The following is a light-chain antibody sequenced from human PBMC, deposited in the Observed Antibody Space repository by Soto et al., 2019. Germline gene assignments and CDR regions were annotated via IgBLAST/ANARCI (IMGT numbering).Light chain of an antibody. Sequence: QSVLTQPASVSGSPGQSITISCTGTSSDVGSYNLVSWYQQHPGKAPKLMIYEVSKRPSGVSNRFSGSKSGNTASLTISGLQAEDEADYYCCSYAGSSTSRYVIGTGTKVTAL. CDR3: CSYAGSSTSRYV. V-gene: IGLV2-23*02. J-gene: IGLJ1*01. CDR1: SSDVGSYNL. CDR2: EVS.